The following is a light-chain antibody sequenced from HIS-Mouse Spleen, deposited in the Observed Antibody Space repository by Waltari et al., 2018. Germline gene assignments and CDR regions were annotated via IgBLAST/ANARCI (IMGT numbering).Light chain of an antibody. CDR3: CSYAGSYTFDV. CDR2: DVS. J-gene: IGLJ1*01. CDR1: SSDVGGYNY. Sequence: QSALTQPRSVSGSPGQSVTISCTGTSSDVGGYNYVSWYQQHPGKAPKLMIYDVSKRPSGVPVPCSGPKSGNTASLTISGLQAEDEADYYCCSYAGSYTFDVFGTGTKVTVL. V-gene: IGLV2-11*01.